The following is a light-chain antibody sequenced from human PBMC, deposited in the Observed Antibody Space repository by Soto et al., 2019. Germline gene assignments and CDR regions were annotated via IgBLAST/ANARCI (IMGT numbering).Light chain of an antibody. CDR3: AASDDSLSGEV. J-gene: IGLJ2*01. Sequence: QSVLTQPPSASGTPGQRVTISCSGSSSNIGSNYVYWYQQLPGTAPKLLIYRNNQRPSGVPDRFSGSKSGTSASLAISGLRSDDEADYYCAASDDSLSGEVFGGGTKLTVL. CDR1: SSNIGSNY. CDR2: RNN. V-gene: IGLV1-47*01.